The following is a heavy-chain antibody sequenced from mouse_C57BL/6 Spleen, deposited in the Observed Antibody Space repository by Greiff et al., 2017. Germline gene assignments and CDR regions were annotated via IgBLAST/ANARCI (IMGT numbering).Heavy chain of an antibody. J-gene: IGHJ4*01. CDR1: GFTFSNYW. CDR3: TYSNPYAMDY. D-gene: IGHD2-5*01. Sequence: EVKVEESGGGLVQPGGSMKLSCVASGFTFSNYWMNWVRQSPEKGLEWVAQIRLKSDNYATHYAESVKGRFTISRDDSKSSVYLQMNNLRAEDTGIYYCTYSNPYAMDYWGQGTSVTVSS. V-gene: IGHV6-3*01. CDR2: IRLKSDNYAT.